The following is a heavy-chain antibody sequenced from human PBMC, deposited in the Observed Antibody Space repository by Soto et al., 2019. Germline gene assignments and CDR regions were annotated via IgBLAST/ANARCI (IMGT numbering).Heavy chain of an antibody. CDR2: IYSNGGT. V-gene: IGHV4-59*08. D-gene: IGHD2-15*01. CDR1: GDSIGTYY. Sequence: QVQLQASGPGLVKPSDTLSLTCTVSGDSIGTYYWGWIRQPPGKRLEWIGYIYSNGGTSYNPALKSRVTISADTSTKQFSLRLSSVTAADTAVYYCVRQGIGALNGLVDVWVQGTTVTVSS. J-gene: IGHJ6*02. CDR3: VRQGIGALNGLVDV.